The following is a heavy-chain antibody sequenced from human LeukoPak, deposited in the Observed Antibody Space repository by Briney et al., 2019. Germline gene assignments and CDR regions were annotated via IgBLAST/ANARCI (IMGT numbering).Heavy chain of an antibody. CDR1: GFTFSSYS. D-gene: IGHD3-10*01. V-gene: IGHV3-21*01. Sequence: PGGSLRLSCAASGFTFSSYSMNWVRQAPGKGLEWVSSISSSSYIYYADSVKGRFTISRDNAKNSLYLQMNSLRAEDTAVYYCARDPLYGSGIGMDVWGQGTTVTVSS. J-gene: IGHJ6*02. CDR2: ISSSSYI. CDR3: ARDPLYGSGIGMDV.